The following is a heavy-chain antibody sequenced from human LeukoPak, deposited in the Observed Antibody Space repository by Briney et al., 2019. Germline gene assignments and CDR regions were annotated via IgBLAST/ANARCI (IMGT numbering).Heavy chain of an antibody. J-gene: IGHJ4*02. V-gene: IGHV3-11*04. Sequence: PGGSLRLSCAASGFTFSDYYMNWIRQAPGKGLEWVSYISSSGSTIYYADSVKGRFTISRDNAKNSLYLQMNSLRAEDTAVYYCARDRHRYHYDGSGYPPYWGQGTLVTVSS. CDR3: ARDRHRYHYDGSGYPPY. CDR1: GFTFSDYY. CDR2: ISSSGSTI. D-gene: IGHD3-22*01.